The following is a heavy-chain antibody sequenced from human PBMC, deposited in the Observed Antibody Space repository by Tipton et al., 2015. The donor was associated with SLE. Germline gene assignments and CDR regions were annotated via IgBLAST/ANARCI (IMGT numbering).Heavy chain of an antibody. Sequence: TLSLTCSVSGGSVSSGSYYWSWIRQPAGKGLEWIGHFYTSGSTSYNPSLKSRGTISVDTSKNQFSLRLTSVTAADTAIYYCARGTGGSGNYYSDAFDIWGPGTMVTVSS. CDR3: ARGTGGSGNYYSDAFDI. J-gene: IGHJ3*02. CDR2: FYTSGST. D-gene: IGHD3-10*01. V-gene: IGHV4-61*09. CDR1: GGSVSSGSYY.